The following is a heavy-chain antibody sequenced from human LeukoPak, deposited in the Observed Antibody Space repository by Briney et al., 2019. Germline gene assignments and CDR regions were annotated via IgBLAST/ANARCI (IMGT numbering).Heavy chain of an antibody. CDR2: INPNSGGT. Sequence: ASVKVSCKASGYTFTHYYIYWVRQAPGQGLEWMGWINPNSGGTNYAQKFQGRVTMTRNTSISTAYMELSSLRSEDTAVYYCARGLLYSSDWRSKSLGRYFDYWGQGTLVTVSS. V-gene: IGHV1-8*02. J-gene: IGHJ4*02. CDR1: GYTFTHYY. CDR3: ARGLLYSSDWRSKSLGRYFDY. D-gene: IGHD6-19*01.